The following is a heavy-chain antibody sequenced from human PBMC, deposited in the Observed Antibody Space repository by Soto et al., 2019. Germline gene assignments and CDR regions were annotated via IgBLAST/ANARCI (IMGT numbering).Heavy chain of an antibody. CDR1: GGSISSGGYY. D-gene: IGHD2-8*02. CDR2: IYYSGST. J-gene: IGHJ5*02. Sequence: QVQLQESGPGLVKPSQTLSLTCTVSGGSISSGGYYWSWIRQHPGKGLEWIGYIYYSGSTYYNPSLKSRVTISVDTSKNQFFLKLNSVTAADTAVYYCTRESTAGGAHNWFDPWGQGTLVTVSS. V-gene: IGHV4-31*03. CDR3: TRESTAGGAHNWFDP.